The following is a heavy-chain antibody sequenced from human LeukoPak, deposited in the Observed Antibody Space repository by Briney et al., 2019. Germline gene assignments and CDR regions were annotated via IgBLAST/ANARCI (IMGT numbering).Heavy chain of an antibody. CDR1: GFTFSTHA. V-gene: IGHV3-33*01. CDR3: ARERLEWELPRGAFDI. CDR2: IWFDGSNK. D-gene: IGHD1-26*01. J-gene: IGHJ3*02. Sequence: GGSLRLSCAASGFTFSTHAMHWVRQAPGMGLEWVAFIWFDGSNKYYADSVKGRFTISKDNSENTLYLQMNSLRAEDTAVYYCARERLEWELPRGAFDIWGQGTMVTVSS.